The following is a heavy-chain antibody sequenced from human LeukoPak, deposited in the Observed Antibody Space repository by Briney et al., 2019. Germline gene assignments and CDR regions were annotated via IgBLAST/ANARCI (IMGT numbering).Heavy chain of an antibody. V-gene: IGHV4-31*03. CDR3: ARSVYCSGGSCYSGDNWFDP. CDR2: IYYSGST. Sequence: SETLSLTCTVSGGSISSGDYYWSWIRQHPGKGLEWIGYIYYSGSTYYNPSLKSRITISVDTSKNQFSLKLSSVTAADTAVYYCARSVYCSGGSCYSGDNWFDPWGQGTLVTVSS. J-gene: IGHJ5*02. CDR1: GGSISSGDYY. D-gene: IGHD2-15*01.